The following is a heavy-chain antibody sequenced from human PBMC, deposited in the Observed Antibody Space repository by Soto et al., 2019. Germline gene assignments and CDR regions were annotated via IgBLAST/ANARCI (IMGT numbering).Heavy chain of an antibody. CDR1: GYTFTSYY. V-gene: IGHV1-46*01. CDR3: ARGIGLGAFDY. J-gene: IGHJ4*02. CDR2: INPSGGST. Sequence: ASVRVSCKASGYTFTSYYMHWVRQAPGEGLEWMGIINPSGGSTSYAQKFQGRVTMTRDTSTSTVYMELSSLRSEDTAVYYCARGIGLGAFDYWGQGTLVTVSS. D-gene: IGHD3-16*01.